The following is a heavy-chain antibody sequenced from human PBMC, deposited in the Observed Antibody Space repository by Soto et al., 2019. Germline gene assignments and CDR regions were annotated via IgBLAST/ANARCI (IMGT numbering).Heavy chain of an antibody. CDR2: TYYRSRFFS. Sequence: SQTLSLTCAISGDSVSSYSAAWNWIRQSPSGGLEWLGRTYYRSRFFSDYAESVKSRIIINPDTSKNQFSLQLKSVTPEDTGVYYCVRDRYSSSGWFDPWGQGTPVTVSS. D-gene: IGHD3-10*01. CDR3: VRDRYSSSGWFDP. CDR1: GDSVSSYSAA. J-gene: IGHJ5*02. V-gene: IGHV6-1*01.